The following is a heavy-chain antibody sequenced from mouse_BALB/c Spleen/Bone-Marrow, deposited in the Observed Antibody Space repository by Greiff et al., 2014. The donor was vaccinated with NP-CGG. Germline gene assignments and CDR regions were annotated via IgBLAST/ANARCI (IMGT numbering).Heavy chain of an antibody. V-gene: IGHV1-4*01. J-gene: IGHJ3*01. CDR1: GYTSTSYT. CDR3: ARAAYYRYDEGAWFAY. Sequence: VQLQQSGAELARPGASVKMSCKASGYTSTSYTMHWVKQRPGQGLEWIGYINPSSGYTNYNQKFKDKATLTADKSSSTAYMQLSSLTSEDSAVYYCARAAYYRYDEGAWFAYWGQGTLVTVSA. D-gene: IGHD2-14*01. CDR2: INPSSGYT.